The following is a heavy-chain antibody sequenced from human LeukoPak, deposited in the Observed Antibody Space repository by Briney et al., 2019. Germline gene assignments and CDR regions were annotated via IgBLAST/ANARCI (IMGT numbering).Heavy chain of an antibody. V-gene: IGHV4-31*03. CDR1: GGSISSGGYF. D-gene: IGHD6-13*01. CDR3: ARDRATAGSIGWFDP. J-gene: IGHJ5*02. CDR2: ISYSGST. Sequence: SETLSLTCTVSGGSISSGGYFWSWIRQHPGKGLEWIGYISYSGSTYYNPSLKSRVIISVETSKNQFSLRLPSVTAAATAVYYCARDRATAGSIGWFDPWGQGTLVTVSS.